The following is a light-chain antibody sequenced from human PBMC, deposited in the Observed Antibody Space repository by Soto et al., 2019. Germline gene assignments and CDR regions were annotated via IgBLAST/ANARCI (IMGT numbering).Light chain of an antibody. Sequence: DIQMTQSPSTLSASVGDRVTIPCRASQSINNWLAWYQQKPGKAPKLFIFKASTLESGVPSRFSGSGSETEFTLSISSLQPDDFATYFCQQYESFPRTFGQGTKVEIK. J-gene: IGKJ1*01. V-gene: IGKV1-5*03. CDR2: KAS. CDR3: QQYESFPRT. CDR1: QSINNW.